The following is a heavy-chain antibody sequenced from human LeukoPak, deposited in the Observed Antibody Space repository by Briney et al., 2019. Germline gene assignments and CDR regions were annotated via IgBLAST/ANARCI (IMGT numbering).Heavy chain of an antibody. D-gene: IGHD3-3*01. Sequence: PSETLSLTCTVSGGSISSYYWSWIRQPAGKGLEWIGRIYTSGSTNYNPSLKSRVTMSVDTSKNQFSLKLSSVTAADTAVYYCARGSFWSGYRSYFDYWGQGILVTVSS. CDR1: GGSISSYY. V-gene: IGHV4-4*07. CDR2: IYTSGST. J-gene: IGHJ4*02. CDR3: ARGSFWSGYRSYFDY.